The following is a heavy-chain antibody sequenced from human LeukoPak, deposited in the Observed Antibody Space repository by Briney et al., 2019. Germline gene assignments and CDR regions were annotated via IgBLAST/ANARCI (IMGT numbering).Heavy chain of an antibody. Sequence: GESLKISCKGSGYSFTSYWIGWVRQMPGKGLEWMGIIYPGDSDTGYSPSFQGQVTISADKSISTAYQQWSSLKASDTAMYYCARLIAVAGTRWYFDYWGQGTLVTVSS. D-gene: IGHD6-19*01. CDR2: IYPGDSDT. V-gene: IGHV5-51*01. CDR3: ARLIAVAGTRWYFDY. J-gene: IGHJ4*02. CDR1: GYSFTSYW.